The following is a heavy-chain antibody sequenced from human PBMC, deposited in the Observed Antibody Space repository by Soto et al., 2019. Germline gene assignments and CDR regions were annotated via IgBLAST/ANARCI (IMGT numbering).Heavy chain of an antibody. J-gene: IGHJ6*02. V-gene: IGHV4-34*01. D-gene: IGHD2-2*01. CDR3: ARGWGCSSTGCHHGYYYYGMDV. CDR1: GGSFSGYY. Sequence: SETLSLTCAVYGGSFSGYYWSWIRQPPGKGLEWIGEINPSGSTNYNPSLKSRVTISVDTSTNQFSLKLSSVTAAYTAVYYCARGWGCSSTGCHHGYYYYGMDVWGQGTTVTGSS. CDR2: INPSGST.